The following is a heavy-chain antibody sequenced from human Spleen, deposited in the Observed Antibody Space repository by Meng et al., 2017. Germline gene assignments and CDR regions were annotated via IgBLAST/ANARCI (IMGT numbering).Heavy chain of an antibody. V-gene: IGHV4-30-4*01. CDR2: IYYSGST. Sequence: QVQLQESGPGLVKPSQTLSLTCTVSGGSISSGDYYWSWIRQPPGKGLEWIGYIYYSGSTYYNPSLKIRVTISVDTSNNQFSLKLTSVTAADTAVYYCARHSRLAVAAHFFDSWGQGTLVTVSS. D-gene: IGHD6-19*01. J-gene: IGHJ4*02. CDR1: GGSISSGDYY. CDR3: ARHSRLAVAAHFFDS.